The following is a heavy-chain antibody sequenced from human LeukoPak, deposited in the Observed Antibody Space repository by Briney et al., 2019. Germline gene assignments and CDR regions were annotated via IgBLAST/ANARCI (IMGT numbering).Heavy chain of an antibody. D-gene: IGHD6-13*01. J-gene: IGHJ4*02. Sequence: ASVKVSCKASEYTFSVYHIHWVRQAPGQGLEWMGWISPNSGATNYAQKFQARVTMTGDTSISTAYVELSSLRSDDTAVYYCARLGGGSSWSNFDYWGQGTLVTVSS. CDR2: ISPNSGAT. CDR3: ARLGGGSSWSNFDY. V-gene: IGHV1-2*02. CDR1: EYTFSVYH.